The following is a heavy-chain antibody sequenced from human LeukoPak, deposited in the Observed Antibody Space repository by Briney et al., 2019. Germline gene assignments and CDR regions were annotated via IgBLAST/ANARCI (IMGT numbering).Heavy chain of an antibody. CDR1: GGTFSSYA. CDR2: IIPILGIA. D-gene: IGHD6-6*01. CDR3: ARAHSSSYYYYGMDV. V-gene: IGHV1-69*04. J-gene: IGHJ6*02. Sequence: GASVKVSCKASGGTFSSYAISWVRQAPGQGLEWMGRIIPILGIANYAQKFQGRVTITADKSTSTAYMELSSLRSEDTAVYYCARAHSSSYYYYGMDVWGQGTTVTVSS.